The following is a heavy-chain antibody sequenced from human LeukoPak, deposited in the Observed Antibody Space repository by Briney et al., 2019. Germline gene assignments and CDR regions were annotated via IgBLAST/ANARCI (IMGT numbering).Heavy chain of an antibody. CDR1: GFTFSSYW. Sequence: PGGSLRLSCAASGFTFSSYWMSWVRQAPGKGLEWVGNIKQDGSEKYYVDSVKGRFTISRDNAKNSLYLQMNSLRAEDTAVYYCARISYDSNAYYYGWFDPWGQGTLVTVSS. J-gene: IGHJ5*02. CDR3: ARISYDSNAYYYGWFDP. CDR2: IKQDGSEK. V-gene: IGHV3-7*01. D-gene: IGHD3-22*01.